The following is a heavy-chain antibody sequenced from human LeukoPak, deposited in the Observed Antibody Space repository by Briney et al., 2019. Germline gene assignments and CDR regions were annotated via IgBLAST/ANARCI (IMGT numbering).Heavy chain of an antibody. J-gene: IGHJ4*02. CDR1: GFTSDDYA. D-gene: IGHD1-26*01. Sequence: GRSLRLSCAASGFTSDDYAMHWVRQAPGKGLEWVSGISWNSGSIDYADSVKGRFTISRDNAKNSLYLQMSSLRAEDTAFYYCAKGGATKYYFDYWGQGTLVTVSS. CDR2: ISWNSGSI. CDR3: AKGGATKYYFDY. V-gene: IGHV3-9*02.